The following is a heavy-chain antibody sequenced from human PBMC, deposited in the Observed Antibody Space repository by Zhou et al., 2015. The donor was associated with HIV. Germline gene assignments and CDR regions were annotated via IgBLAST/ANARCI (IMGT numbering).Heavy chain of an antibody. D-gene: IGHD2-15*01. CDR1: GYTFGSYG. V-gene: IGHV1-18*01. CDR2: ISPYNGNT. CDR3: ARYCSGGSCYDPDFDY. J-gene: IGHJ4*02. Sequence: QVQLVQSGAEVKKPGASVKVSCKASGYTFGSYGISWVRQAPGQGLEWMGWISPYNGNTNYAQKLQGRVTLTTDTSTSTAYMELRSLRSDDTAVYYCARYCSGGSCYDPDFDYWGQGTQVVVSS.